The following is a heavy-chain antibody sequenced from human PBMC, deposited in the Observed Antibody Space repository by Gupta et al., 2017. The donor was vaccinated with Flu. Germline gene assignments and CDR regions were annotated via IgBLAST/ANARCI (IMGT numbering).Heavy chain of an antibody. CDR3: AKSIPSWYFDL. Sequence: DMTWIRQAPGKGLEWVSSINGNGGNTYADSVKGRFTISRDNSRNTLFLQMNSLRAEDTAIYYCAKSIPSWYFDLWGRGTLVTVSS. V-gene: IGHV3-23*01. CDR2: INGNGGNT. CDR1: D. D-gene: IGHD2-21*01. J-gene: IGHJ2*01.